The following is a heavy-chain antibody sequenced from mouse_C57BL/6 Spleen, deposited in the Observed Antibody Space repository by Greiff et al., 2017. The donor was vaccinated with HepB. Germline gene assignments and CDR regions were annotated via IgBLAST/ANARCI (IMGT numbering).Heavy chain of an antibody. V-gene: IGHV1-69*01. CDR3: ARGAAY. Sequence: VQLQQSGAELVMPGASVKLSCKASGYTFTSYWMHWVKQRPGQGLEWIGEIDPSDSYTNYNQKFKGKSTLSVAKSSSTAYAQLSGLTSEDSVVYYWARGAAYWGQGTLVTVSA. CDR2: IDPSDSYT. J-gene: IGHJ3*01. CDR1: GYTFTSYW.